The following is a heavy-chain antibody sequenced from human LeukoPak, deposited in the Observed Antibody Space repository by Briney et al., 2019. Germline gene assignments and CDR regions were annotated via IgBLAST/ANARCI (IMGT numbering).Heavy chain of an antibody. CDR1: GGSISSYY. Sequence: ASETLSLTCTASGGSISSYYWSWIRQPPGKGLEWIGYIYYSGNTYYNPSLKSRVTISVDTSKNQFSLKLSSMTTADTAVYYCARDRSSGSGKYYFDYWGQGTLVTVSS. CDR2: IYYSGNT. V-gene: IGHV4-59*01. J-gene: IGHJ4*02. D-gene: IGHD6-13*01. CDR3: ARDRSSGSGKYYFDY.